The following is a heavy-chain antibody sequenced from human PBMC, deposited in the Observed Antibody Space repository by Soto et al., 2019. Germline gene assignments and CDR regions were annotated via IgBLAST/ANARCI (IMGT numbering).Heavy chain of an antibody. CDR1: GDSISSTIYY. J-gene: IGHJ6*02. Sequence: LSLTCTLSGDSISSTIYYWAWIRQPPGKGLEWIGCMYYSGSTYYNPSLKSRVTMSVDTSKNQFSLRLSSVTAADTAVYYCARLGKQLGAACYFAMDVWGPGTTVTVSS. V-gene: IGHV4-39*01. CDR3: ARLGKQLGAACYFAMDV. CDR2: MYYSGST. D-gene: IGHD6-6*01.